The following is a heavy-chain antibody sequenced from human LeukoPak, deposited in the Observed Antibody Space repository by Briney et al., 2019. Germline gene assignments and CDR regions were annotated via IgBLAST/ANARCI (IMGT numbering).Heavy chain of an antibody. CDR3: ARLLGYYYGSGSYYNPPYYFDY. V-gene: IGHV4-34*01. CDR2: INHSGST. Sequence: SETLSLTCAVYGGSFSGYYWSWIRQPPGKGLEWIGEINHSGSTNYNPSLKSRVTISVDMSKNQFSLKLSSVTAADTAVYYCARLLGYYYGSGSYYNPPYYFDYWGQGTLVTVSS. D-gene: IGHD3-10*01. J-gene: IGHJ4*02. CDR1: GGSFSGYY.